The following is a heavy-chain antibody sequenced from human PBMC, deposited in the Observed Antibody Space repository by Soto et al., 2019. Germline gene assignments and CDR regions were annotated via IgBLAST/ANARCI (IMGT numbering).Heavy chain of an antibody. Sequence: SVKVSCKASGYTFTSYDINWVRQATGQGLVWMGWMNPNSGNTGYAQKVQGRVTMTRNTSISTAYMELSSLRSEDTAVYYCATGGGTLMAAAQNFYYGMDVWGQGTTVTVSS. CDR3: ATGGGTLMAAAQNFYYGMDV. V-gene: IGHV1-8*01. CDR1: GYTFTSYD. CDR2: MNPNSGNT. J-gene: IGHJ6*02. D-gene: IGHD6-13*01.